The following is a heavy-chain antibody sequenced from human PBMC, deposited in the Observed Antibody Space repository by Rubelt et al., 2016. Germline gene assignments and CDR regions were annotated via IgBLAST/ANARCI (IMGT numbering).Heavy chain of an antibody. CDR3: ATGQRNSVRVWEWPPSGY. CDR1: GDTLSDFS. CDR2: FDPEDGET. D-gene: IGHD3-3*01. J-gene: IGHJ4*02. Sequence: GDTLSDFSIHWVRQAPGKGLEWMGGFDPEDGETIYAQKFQGRVTMTEDTSTDTAYMELSSLRPEDTAVYYCATGQRNSVRVWEWPPSGYWGQGTLVTVSS. V-gene: IGHV1-24*01.